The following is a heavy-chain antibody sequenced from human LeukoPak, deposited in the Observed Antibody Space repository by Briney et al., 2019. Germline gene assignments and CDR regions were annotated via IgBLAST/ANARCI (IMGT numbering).Heavy chain of an antibody. Sequence: GGSLRLSCAASGFTFSSYSMNWVRQAPGKGLEWVSYIRSSSNIIYYADSVKGRFSISRDNFKNLLYLQMSGLRAEDTAVYYCARVGSGSYFLDALDIWGQGTMVTVSS. V-gene: IGHV3-48*01. D-gene: IGHD1-26*01. CDR1: GFTFSSYS. CDR3: ARVGSGSYFLDALDI. J-gene: IGHJ3*02. CDR2: IRSSSNII.